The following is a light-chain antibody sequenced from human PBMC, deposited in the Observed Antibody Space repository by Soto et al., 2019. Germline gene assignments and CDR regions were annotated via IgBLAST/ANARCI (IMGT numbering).Light chain of an antibody. J-gene: IGKJ5*01. CDR3: QQYGTSPPIT. CDR2: GAS. V-gene: IGKV3-15*01. Sequence: EIVMTQSPATLSVSPGERATLSCRASQNVGNNLVWYQQKPGQAPRLLIYGASTRAAGIPDRFSGSGSGTDFTLTIRRLESEDFAVYYCQQYGTSPPITFGQGTRLEIK. CDR1: QNVGNN.